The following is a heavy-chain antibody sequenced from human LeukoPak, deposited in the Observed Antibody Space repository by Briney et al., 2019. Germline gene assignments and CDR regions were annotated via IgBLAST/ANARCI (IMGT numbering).Heavy chain of an antibody. D-gene: IGHD3-3*01. Sequence: QPGRSLRLSCATSGFTFSSYGMHWVRQAPGKGLEWVAVIWYDGSDKYYVDSVKGRFTISRDNSKNTLYLQMNSLRAEDTAVYYCARVTITIFGAIDYWGQGTLVTVSS. J-gene: IGHJ4*02. CDR1: GFTFSSYG. V-gene: IGHV3-33*01. CDR3: ARVTITIFGAIDY. CDR2: IWYDGSDK.